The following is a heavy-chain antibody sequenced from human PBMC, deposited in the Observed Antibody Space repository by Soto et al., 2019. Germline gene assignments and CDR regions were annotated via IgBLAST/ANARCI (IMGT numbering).Heavy chain of an antibody. Sequence: KFQGRVTITRDTSASTAYMELSSLRSEDTAVYYCARDPYSSSWYYYYGMDVWGHGTTVTVSS. V-gene: IGHV1-3*01. J-gene: IGHJ6*02. CDR3: ARDPYSSSWYYYYGMDV. D-gene: IGHD6-13*01.